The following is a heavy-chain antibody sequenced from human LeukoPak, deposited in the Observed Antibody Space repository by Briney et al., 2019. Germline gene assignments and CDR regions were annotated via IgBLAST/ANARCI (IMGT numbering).Heavy chain of an antibody. D-gene: IGHD4-23*01. CDR1: GGSISSGSYY. CDR3: ARYPIDFMVVTLTDDFDI. CDR2: IYTSGST. Sequence: SQTLSLTCTVSGGSISSGSYYWSWIRQPAGKGLEWIGRIYTSGSTNYNPSLKSRVTISVDTSKNQFSLKLSSVTAADTAVYYCARYPIDFMVVTLTDDFDIWGQGTMVTVSS. J-gene: IGHJ3*02. V-gene: IGHV4-61*02.